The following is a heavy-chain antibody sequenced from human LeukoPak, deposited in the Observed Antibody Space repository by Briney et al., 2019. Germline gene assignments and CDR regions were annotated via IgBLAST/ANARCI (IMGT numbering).Heavy chain of an antibody. Sequence: SETLSLTCTVSGGSIISYYWSWIRQPAGKGLEWIGRIYTSGSTNYNPSLKSRVTMSVDTSKNQFSLRLSSVTAADTAVYCCARSLISVAGTFDSWGQGTLVTVSS. J-gene: IGHJ4*02. CDR1: GGSIISYY. D-gene: IGHD6-19*01. CDR2: IYTSGST. CDR3: ARSLISVAGTFDS. V-gene: IGHV4-4*07.